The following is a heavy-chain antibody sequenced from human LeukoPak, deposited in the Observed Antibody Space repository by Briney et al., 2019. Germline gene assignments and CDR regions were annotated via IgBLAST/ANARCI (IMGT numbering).Heavy chain of an antibody. CDR1: GYTFIDYY. D-gene: IGHD3-10*01. J-gene: IGHJ5*02. V-gene: IGHV1-2*02. Sequence: AAVEVSCKASGYTFIDYYIHWVRQAPGQGPEWMGWINLKGGGKIYSQRFQGRVTMTRDTSISTAYMELSRLRSDDTAVYFCATNYLGSGRFGPWGQGTLVTVCS. CDR3: ATNYLGSGRFGP. CDR2: INLKGGGK.